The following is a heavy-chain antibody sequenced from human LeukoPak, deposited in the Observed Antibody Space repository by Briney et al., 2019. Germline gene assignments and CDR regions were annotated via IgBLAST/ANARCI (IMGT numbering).Heavy chain of an antibody. V-gene: IGHV4-59*01. CDR1: GGSISSYY. Sequence: SETLSLTCTVSGGSISSYYWSWIRQPPGKGLEWIGYIYYSGSTNYNPSLKSRVTISVDTSKNQFSLKLSSVTAADTAVYYCARVSSGWKRYDYWGQGTLVTVSS. CDR2: IYYSGST. J-gene: IGHJ4*02. D-gene: IGHD6-19*01. CDR3: ARVSSGWKRYDY.